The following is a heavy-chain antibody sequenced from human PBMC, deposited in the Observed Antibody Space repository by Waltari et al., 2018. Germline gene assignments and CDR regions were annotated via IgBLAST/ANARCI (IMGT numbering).Heavy chain of an antibody. CDR2: IYYSGGT. V-gene: IGHV4-59*01. D-gene: IGHD2-2*01. J-gene: IGHJ6*03. CDR3: ARAGYCSSTSCSRYYYYYMDV. Sequence: QVQLQESGPGLVKPSETLSLTCTVSGGSISSYYWSWIRQPPGKGLEWIGYIYYSGGTNYNPSLKSRVTISVDTSKNQFSLKLSSVTAADTAVYYCARAGYCSSTSCSRYYYYYMDVWGKGTTVTVSS. CDR1: GGSISSYY.